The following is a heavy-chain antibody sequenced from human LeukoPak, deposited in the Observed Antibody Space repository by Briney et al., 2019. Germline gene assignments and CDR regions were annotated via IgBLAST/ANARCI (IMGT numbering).Heavy chain of an antibody. CDR3: ARDSHSSGWYLPDY. CDR1: GGTFSSYA. CDR2: INPNSGGT. V-gene: IGHV1-2*02. Sequence: GASVKVSCKASGGTFSSYAISWVRQAPGQGLEWMGWINPNSGGTDYAQKFQGRVTMTRDTSISTAYMELSSLTSDDTAVYYCARDSHSSGWYLPDYWGQGTLVTVSS. D-gene: IGHD6-19*01. J-gene: IGHJ4*02.